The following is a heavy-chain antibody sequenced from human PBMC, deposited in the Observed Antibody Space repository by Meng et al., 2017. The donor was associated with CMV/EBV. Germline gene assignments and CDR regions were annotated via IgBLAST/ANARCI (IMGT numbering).Heavy chain of an antibody. D-gene: IGHD6-6*01. V-gene: IGHV3-30*02. CDR3: AKDGGFFQLHD. J-gene: IGHJ4*02. Sequence: GESLKISCSASGFSFGSSAMYWVRQAPGKGLEWVSFIFNDGNNIHYSDSVRGRFAISRDNSKNMLYLQMNSLRVEDTAIYYCAKDGGFFQLHDWGQGTLVTVSS. CDR2: IFNDGNNI. CDR1: GFSFGSSA.